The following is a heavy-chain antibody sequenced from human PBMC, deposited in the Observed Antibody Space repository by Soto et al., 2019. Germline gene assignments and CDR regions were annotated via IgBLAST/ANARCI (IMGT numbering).Heavy chain of an antibody. CDR2: IIPLFGTA. Sequence: QVQLVQSGAEVKKPGSSVKVSCRASGGTFSNYAISWVRQAPGQGLEWMGGIIPLFGTANYVQKFQGRVTITADKSTSTAYMEFNSLRSEDTAVYYCARGSKTNWYFELWGRGTLVTVSS. CDR3: ARGSKTNWYFEL. D-gene: IGHD3-10*01. V-gene: IGHV1-69*06. J-gene: IGHJ2*01. CDR1: GGTFSNYA.